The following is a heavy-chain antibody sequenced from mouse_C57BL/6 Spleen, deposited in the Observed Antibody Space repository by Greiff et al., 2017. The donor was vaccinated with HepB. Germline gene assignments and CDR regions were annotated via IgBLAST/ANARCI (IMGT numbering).Heavy chain of an antibody. J-gene: IGHJ1*03. CDR2: IHPSDSDT. CDR3: AIGIDYYGSSYGYFDV. CDR1: GYTFTSYW. D-gene: IGHD1-1*01. Sequence: VQLQQPGAELVKPGASVKVSCKASGYTFTSYWMRWVKQRPGQGLEWIGRIHPSDSDTNYNQKFKGKATLTVDKSSSTAYMQLSSLTSEDSAVYYCAIGIDYYGSSYGYFDVWGTGTTVTVSS. V-gene: IGHV1-74*01.